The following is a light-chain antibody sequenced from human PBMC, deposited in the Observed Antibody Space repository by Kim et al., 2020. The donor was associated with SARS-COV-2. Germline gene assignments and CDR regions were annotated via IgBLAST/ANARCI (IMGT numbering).Light chain of an antibody. V-gene: IGKV1-33*01. Sequence: DIQMTQSPSSLSASVGDRVTITCQASQDIRTYLNWYQQKPGKAPKLLLYGASNLETGVPSRFSGSGSGTDFTFTISSLQPQDFATYYCQQYDYLPRTFGQGTRLEIK. CDR3: QQYDYLPRT. CDR2: GAS. CDR1: QDIRTY. J-gene: IGKJ5*01.